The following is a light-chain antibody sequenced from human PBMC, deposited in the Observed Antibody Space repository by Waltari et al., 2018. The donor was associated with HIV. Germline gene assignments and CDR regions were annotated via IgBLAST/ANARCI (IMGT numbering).Light chain of an antibody. CDR1: QSVLSDSNKKNY. Sequence: DVVMTQSPDALVGSLGGRVTINCKSSQSVLSDSNKKNYLDWYQQRPGQRPKLLVYWASNRKSEVPARFSGSGSGTDFTLTISNLQAEEAAIYYCQQYYRTPPAFGQGTKVEV. V-gene: IGKV4-1*01. CDR3: QQYYRTPPA. CDR2: WAS. J-gene: IGKJ1*01.